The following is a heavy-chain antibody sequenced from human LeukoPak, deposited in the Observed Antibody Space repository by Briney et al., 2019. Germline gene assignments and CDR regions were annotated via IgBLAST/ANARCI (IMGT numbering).Heavy chain of an antibody. V-gene: IGHV3-21*01. CDR1: GFTFSSYN. CDR3: ARDTTVVTPLDS. J-gene: IGHJ5*01. D-gene: IGHD4-23*01. CDR2: ISSDSSYI. Sequence: PGGSLRLSCADSGFTFSSYNMNWVRHAPGKRLEGVSSISSDSSYIYYADSVKGRFTISRDNAKNSLYLQMNSLRAEDTAVYYCARDTTVVTPLDSWGQGTLVTVSS.